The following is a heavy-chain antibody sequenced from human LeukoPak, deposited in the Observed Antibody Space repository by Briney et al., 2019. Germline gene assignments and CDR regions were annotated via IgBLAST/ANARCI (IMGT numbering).Heavy chain of an antibody. V-gene: IGHV3-23*01. J-gene: IGHJ3*02. CDR2: ISGSGGST. CDR3: AKDITMIVVVIPGAFDI. Sequence: PGGSLRLSCAASGFTFSSYAMSWVRQAPGKGLEWVSAISGSGGSTYYADSVKGRFTISRDNSKNTLYLQMNSLRAGDTAVYYCAKDITMIVVVIPGAFDIWGQGTMVTVSS. D-gene: IGHD3-22*01. CDR1: GFTFSSYA.